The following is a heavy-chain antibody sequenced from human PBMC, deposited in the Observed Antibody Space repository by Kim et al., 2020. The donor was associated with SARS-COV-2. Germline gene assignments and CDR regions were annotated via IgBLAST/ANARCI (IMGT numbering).Heavy chain of an antibody. Sequence: GGSLRLSCAASGFTFSSYAMSWVRQAPGKGLEWVSAISGSGGGTYYADSVKGRFTISRDNSKNTLYLQMNSLRAEDTAVYYCAYPGGGIVVEELKAHDYWGQGTLVTVSS. CDR1: GFTFSSYA. CDR3: AYPGGGIVVEELKAHDY. J-gene: IGHJ4*02. D-gene: IGHD3-22*01. V-gene: IGHV3-23*01. CDR2: ISGSGGGT.